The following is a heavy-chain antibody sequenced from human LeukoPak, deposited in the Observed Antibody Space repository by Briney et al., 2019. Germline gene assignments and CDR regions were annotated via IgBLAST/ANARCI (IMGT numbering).Heavy chain of an antibody. J-gene: IGHJ4*02. Sequence: SETLSLTCTVSGGSISPYYWSWIRQPPGKGLEWIGYIYHRGSTNYNPPLKSRVTISIDTSKNQFSLKVSSVTAADTAVYYCVRHCYASGSDPLCYFDYWGQGTLVTVSS. D-gene: IGHD3-10*01. V-gene: IGHV4-59*08. CDR2: IYHRGST. CDR1: GGSISPYY. CDR3: VRHCYASGSDPLCYFDY.